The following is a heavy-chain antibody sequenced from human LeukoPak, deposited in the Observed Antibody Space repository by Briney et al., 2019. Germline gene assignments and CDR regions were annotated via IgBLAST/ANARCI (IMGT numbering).Heavy chain of an antibody. Sequence: SETLSLTCTVSGGSISSYYWSWIRQPPGKGLEWIGYIYYSGSTNYNPSLKSRVTISVDTSKNQFSLKLGSVTAADTAVYYCARENYGDYEENWFDPWGQGTLVTVSS. CDR2: IYYSGST. CDR3: ARENYGDYEENWFDP. D-gene: IGHD4-17*01. V-gene: IGHV4-59*01. J-gene: IGHJ5*02. CDR1: GGSISSYY.